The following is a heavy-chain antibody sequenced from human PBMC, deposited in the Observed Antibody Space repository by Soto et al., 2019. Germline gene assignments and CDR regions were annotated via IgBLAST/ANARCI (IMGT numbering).Heavy chain of an antibody. V-gene: IGHV3-53*01. Sequence: VLVMESGGGLIQPGGSLTLSCAASGFTVSSNYMVWVRQAPGKGLEWVSVTYSDGNTLYTDSVKGRFTISRDDTKNTLFLQMDSLRAEDTAVYYCSRAYGAGSYFSDSWGQGTLVTVSS. CDR1: GFTVSSNY. CDR3: SRAYGAGSYFSDS. J-gene: IGHJ4*02. D-gene: IGHD3-10*01. CDR2: TYSDGNT.